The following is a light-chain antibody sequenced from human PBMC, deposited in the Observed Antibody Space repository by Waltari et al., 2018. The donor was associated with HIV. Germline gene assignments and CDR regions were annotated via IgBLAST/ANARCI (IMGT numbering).Light chain of an antibody. CDR3: AAWDDSLNGPV. J-gene: IGLJ2*01. V-gene: IGLV1-44*01. Sequence: QSVLSQSPSASGTPGQRVIISCSGSSSNIGSNSVNWYQQLPGTAPQPLIYSKHARPSGVPDRFSGSKSGTSASLAISGLQSEDEADYHCAAWDDSLNGPVFGGGTKLTVL. CDR2: SKH. CDR1: SSNIGSNS.